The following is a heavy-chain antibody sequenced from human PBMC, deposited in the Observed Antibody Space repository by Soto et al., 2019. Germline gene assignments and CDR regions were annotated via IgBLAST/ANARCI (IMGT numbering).Heavy chain of an antibody. J-gene: IGHJ4*02. CDR3: ARRHSLNISYFEQ. CDR1: GGSISSGDCY. CDR2: IYHRGNT. V-gene: IGHV4-30-4*01. Sequence: PSETLSLTCTVSGGSISSGDCYWSWIRQPPGKGLEWIGYIYHRGNTYYNPSLKSRLIISVDTSRNQFSLNLGSVTAPDPAVYYRARRHSLNISYFEQWGQGTLVTVSS. D-gene: IGHD3-9*01.